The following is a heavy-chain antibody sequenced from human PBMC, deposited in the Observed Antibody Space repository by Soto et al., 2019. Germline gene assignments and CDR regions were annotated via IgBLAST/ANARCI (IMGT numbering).Heavy chain of an antibody. V-gene: IGHV3-7*01. CDR1: GFTFSSYW. J-gene: IGHJ6*02. D-gene: IGHD6-19*01. CDR2: IKQDVSEK. CDR3: ASRGSGWPDEMYYYYGMDV. Sequence: TGGSLRLSCAASGFTFSSYWMSWVRQAPGKGLEWVANIKQDVSEKYYVDSVKGRFTISRDNAKNSLYLQMNSLRAEDTAVYYWASRGSGWPDEMYYYYGMDVWGQGTRVTVSS.